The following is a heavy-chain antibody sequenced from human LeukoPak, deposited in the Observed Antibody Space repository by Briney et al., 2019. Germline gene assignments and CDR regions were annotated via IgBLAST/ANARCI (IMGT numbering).Heavy chain of an antibody. D-gene: IGHD3-10*01. CDR3: AREGPYYYGSGSYYPSDY. V-gene: IGHV4-38-2*02. Sequence: PSETLSLTCAVSGYSISSAYYWGRIRQPPGQGLAWIGSIYHSGSTYYNPSLKSRVTISVDTSKNQFSLKLSSVTAADTAVYYCAREGPYYYGSGSYYPSDYWGQGTLVTVSS. CDR1: GYSISSAYY. J-gene: IGHJ4*02. CDR2: IYHSGST.